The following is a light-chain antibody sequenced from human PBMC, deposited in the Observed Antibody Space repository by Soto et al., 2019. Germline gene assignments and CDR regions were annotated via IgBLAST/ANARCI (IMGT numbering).Light chain of an antibody. CDR2: GAS. Sequence: EIVWTQSPATQSLSPGERATLSNRASQNVGGSYVGWYQQKPGQGPRLLIFGASSRATGIPDRFSGSGSGTDFTLTISRLEPEDFAVYYCQLFDRSRTSGQGTKVDIK. CDR3: QLFDRSRT. J-gene: IGKJ1*01. CDR1: QNVGGSY. V-gene: IGKV3-20*01.